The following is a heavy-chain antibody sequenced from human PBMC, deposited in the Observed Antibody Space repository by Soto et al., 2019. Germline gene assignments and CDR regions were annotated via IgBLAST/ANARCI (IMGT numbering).Heavy chain of an antibody. Sequence: GGSLRLSCAASGFTFSNAWMNWVRQAPGKGLEWVGRIKSKVDGGTTDFAAPVKGRFAISRDDSRSMMYMQMNSLKIEDTAVYYCTTDSDFSTRLVRFDYWGRGTLVTVSS. CDR2: IKSKVDGGTT. D-gene: IGHD3-3*01. V-gene: IGHV3-15*07. CDR1: GFTFSNAW. CDR3: TTDSDFSTRLVRFDY. J-gene: IGHJ4*01.